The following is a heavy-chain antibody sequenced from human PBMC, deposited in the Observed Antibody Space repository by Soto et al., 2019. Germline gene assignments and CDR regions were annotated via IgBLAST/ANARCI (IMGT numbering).Heavy chain of an antibody. J-gene: IGHJ4*02. CDR1: GASISSPSYY. Sequence: QLQESGPGLVKPSETLSLTCTVSGASISSPSYYWGWPRQSPGQGLEWIGSIYYSGTTHYNLSLTSRVPLSVDTSNLQFSPDLTSVPASDTAIYYCVRQPNRPSASDDWGQGTLVTVSS. V-gene: IGHV4-39*01. D-gene: IGHD2-2*01. CDR2: IYYSGTT. CDR3: VRQPNRPSASDD.